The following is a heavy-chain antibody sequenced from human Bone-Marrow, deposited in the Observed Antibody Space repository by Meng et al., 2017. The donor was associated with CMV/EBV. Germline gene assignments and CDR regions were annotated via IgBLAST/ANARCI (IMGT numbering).Heavy chain of an antibody. CDR2: IYRDDSI. J-gene: IGHJ2*01. D-gene: IGHD3-10*01. CDR3: ARCPPEVVRGYWYFDL. CDR1: GFSIISNY. V-gene: IGHV3-53*01. Sequence: GESLKISCAASGFSIISNYMTWVRQAPGRGLEWVSFIYRDDSISYADSVKGRFTISRDKSKNTLYLQMNSLRVEDMAVYYCARCPPEVVRGYWYFDLWGRGTLVTVSS.